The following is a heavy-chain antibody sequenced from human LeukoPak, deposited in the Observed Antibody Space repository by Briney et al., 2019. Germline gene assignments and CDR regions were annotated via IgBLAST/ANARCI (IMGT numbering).Heavy chain of an antibody. CDR2: INNDGSTT. V-gene: IGHV3-74*01. CDR1: GFTFANTW. Sequence: PGGSLRLSCAASGFTFANTWMHWVRQAPGKGLVWVSLINNDGSTTNYADSVKGRFTISRDNAKNSLYLQMNSLRAEDTAVYYCARYLWFGELFDYWGQGTLVTVSS. CDR3: ARYLWFGELFDY. J-gene: IGHJ4*02. D-gene: IGHD3-10*01.